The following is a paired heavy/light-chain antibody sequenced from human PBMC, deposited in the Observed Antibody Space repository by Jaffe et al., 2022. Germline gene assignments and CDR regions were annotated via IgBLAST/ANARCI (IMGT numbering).Heavy chain of an antibody. Sequence: EVQLLESGGGLVQPGGSLRLSCAASGFTFSNYAMSWVRQARGKGLEWVSGIGSGGERLYGDSVKGRFTVSRDNSKNTLYLQMDGLRADDTALYYCAKGFCGSDICYWATDHWGQGTLLTVSS. CDR2: IGSGGER. CDR3: AKGFCGSDICYWATDH. D-gene: IGHD2-21*01. V-gene: IGHV3-23*01. J-gene: IGHJ4*02. CDR1: GFTFSNYA.
Light chain of an antibody. CDR3: QQHGNSPYT. Sequence: EIVLTQSPGTLSLSPGERATLSCRASQSVSYNYLAWYQQKRGQAPRLLIYGASSRATGIPDRFSGSGSGTDFTLTISRLEPEDFAVYYCQQHGNSPYTFGQGTKLEIK. J-gene: IGKJ2*01. CDR2: GAS. CDR1: QSVSYNY. V-gene: IGKV3-20*01.